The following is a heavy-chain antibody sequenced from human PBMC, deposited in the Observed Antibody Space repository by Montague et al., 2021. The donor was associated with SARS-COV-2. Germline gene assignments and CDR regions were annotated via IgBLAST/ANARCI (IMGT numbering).Heavy chain of an antibody. CDR2: IYYNGST. D-gene: IGHD3-22*01. CDR3: ASDVVSSGYLHA. J-gene: IGHJ5*02. CDR1: GGSISSSSYY. V-gene: IGHV4-39*01. Sequence: SETLSLTCTVSGGSISSSSYYWGWIRQPPGKGLEWIGSIYYNGSTYYNPSLKSRVTISVDTSKNQFSLKLSSVTAADTAVYYCASDVVSSGYLHALGQGTLVTVSS.